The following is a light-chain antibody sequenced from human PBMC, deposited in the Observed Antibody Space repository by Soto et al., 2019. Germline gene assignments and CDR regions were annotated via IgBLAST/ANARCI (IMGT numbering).Light chain of an antibody. CDR2: NVS. CDR3: SSYTSSSTLFDV. V-gene: IGLV2-14*03. J-gene: IGLJ1*01. CDR1: SSDVGGYNY. Sequence: QSALTQPASVSGSPGQSITISCTGTSSDVGGYNYVSWYQQHPGKAPKLMIYNVSNRPSGVSNRFSGSKSGNTASLPISGLQAEDEADYYCSSYTSSSTLFDVFGTGTKVTVL.